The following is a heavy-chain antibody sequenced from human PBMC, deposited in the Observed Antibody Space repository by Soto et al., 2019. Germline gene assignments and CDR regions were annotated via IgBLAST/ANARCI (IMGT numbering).Heavy chain of an antibody. J-gene: IGHJ3*02. V-gene: IGHV3-9*01. CDR1: GFTFDDYA. CDR2: ISWNSGSI. CDR3: AKDSTPYGENDAFDI. D-gene: IGHD4-17*01. Sequence: HPGGSLRLSCAASGFTFDDYAMHWVRQAPGKGLEWVSGISWNSGSIGYADSVKGRFTISRDNAKNSLYLQMNSLRAEDTALYYCAKDSTPYGENDAFDIWGQGTMVTVSS.